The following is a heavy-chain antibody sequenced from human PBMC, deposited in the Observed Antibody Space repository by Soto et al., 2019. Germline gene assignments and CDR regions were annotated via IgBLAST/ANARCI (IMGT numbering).Heavy chain of an antibody. Sequence: PSETLSLTCTVSGGSISSYYWSWIRQPPGKGLEWIGYIYYSGSTNYNPSLKSRVTISVDTSKNQFSLKLSSVTAADTAVFYCARARDITMVRARWFGPWGQGTLVTVSS. CDR2: IYYSGST. D-gene: IGHD3-10*01. J-gene: IGHJ5*02. CDR3: ARARDITMVRARWFGP. CDR1: GGSISSYY. V-gene: IGHV4-59*01.